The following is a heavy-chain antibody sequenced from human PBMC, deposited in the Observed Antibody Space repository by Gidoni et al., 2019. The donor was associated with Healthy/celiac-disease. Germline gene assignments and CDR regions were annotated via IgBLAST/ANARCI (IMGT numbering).Heavy chain of an antibody. V-gene: IGHV1-46*03. CDR2: INPSGGST. CDR1: GYTFTSYY. J-gene: IGHJ5*02. D-gene: IGHD2-15*01. CDR3: ARDRTVVVAATRNWFDP. Sequence: QVQLVQSGAEVKKPGASVKVSCKASGYTFTSYYMHGVRQAPGQGLEWMGIINPSGGSTSYAQKFQGRVTMTRDTSTSTVYMELSSLRSEDTAVYYCARDRTVVVAATRNWFDPWGQGTLVTVSS.